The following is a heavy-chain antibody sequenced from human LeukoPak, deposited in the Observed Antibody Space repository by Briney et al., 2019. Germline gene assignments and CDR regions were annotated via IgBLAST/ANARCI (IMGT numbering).Heavy chain of an antibody. CDR2: VIPILGIA. V-gene: IGHV1-69*04. D-gene: IGHD2-15*01. Sequence: SVKVSCKCSVGTFSIYAISWLRQTPGQGLEWVGRVIPILGIAIYAQKFQGRVTITAEKSTSTAYMALRSLRSEETAVYYCARAYTSGGSYPPPIHWGPGTPVTLSP. CDR3: ARAYTSGGSYPPPIH. CDR1: VGTFSIYA. J-gene: IGHJ4*02.